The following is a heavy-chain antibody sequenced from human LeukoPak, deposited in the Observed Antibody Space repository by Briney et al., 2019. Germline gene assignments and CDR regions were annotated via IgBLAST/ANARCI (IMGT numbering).Heavy chain of an antibody. CDR3: ARFETSYRGYGSGSLNRDY. J-gene: IGHJ4*02. CDR1: RFTFSSYA. CDR2: ISSTDVAT. Sequence: PGGSLRLSCAASRFTFSSYAISWVRQAPGKGLEWVSTISSTDVATYYADSVKGRFTISRDNSKNTVDLQMNSLRAGDTAVYYCARFETSYRGYGSGSLNRDYWGQGTLVTVSS. V-gene: IGHV3-23*01. D-gene: IGHD3-10*01.